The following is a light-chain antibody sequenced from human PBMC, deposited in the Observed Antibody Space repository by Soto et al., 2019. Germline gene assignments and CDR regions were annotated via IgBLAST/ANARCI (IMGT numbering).Light chain of an antibody. Sequence: DLQMTQSPSSLSASVGDRVTITCQASQDISNYLNWYQQKPGKAPKLLIYDASNLETGVPSRFSGTGSGTEFTLTISSLQPEDFATYYCQQHASHPRDFGQGTKVEIK. J-gene: IGKJ1*01. V-gene: IGKV1-33*01. CDR2: DAS. CDR1: QDISNY. CDR3: QQHASHPRD.